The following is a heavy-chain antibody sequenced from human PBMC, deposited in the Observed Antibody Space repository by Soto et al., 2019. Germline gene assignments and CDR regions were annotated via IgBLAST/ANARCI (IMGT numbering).Heavy chain of an antibody. CDR1: GFTFSSYW. J-gene: IGHJ3*02. CDR2: IKQDGSEK. CDR3: ARGYYDSSGAVDI. Sequence: GGSLRLSCAASGFTFSSYWMSWVRQAPGKGLEWVANIKQDGSEKYYVDSVKGRFTISRDNAKNSLYLQMNSLRAEDTAVYYCARGYYDSSGAVDIWGQGTMVTVSS. V-gene: IGHV3-7*01. D-gene: IGHD3-22*01.